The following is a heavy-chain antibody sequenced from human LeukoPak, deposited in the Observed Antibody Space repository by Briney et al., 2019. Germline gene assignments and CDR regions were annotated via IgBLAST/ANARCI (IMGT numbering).Heavy chain of an antibody. CDR1: GYTFTSHG. CDR2: MNPNSGNT. V-gene: IGHV1-8*02. D-gene: IGHD5-24*01. J-gene: IGHJ6*03. CDR3: ARESPVRDGYFYYYYMDV. Sequence: ASVKVSCKASGYTFTSHGITWVRQAPGQGLEWMGWMNPNSGNTGYAQKFQGRVTMTRNTSISTAYMELSSLRSEDTAVYYCARESPVRDGYFYYYYMDVWGKGTTVTISS.